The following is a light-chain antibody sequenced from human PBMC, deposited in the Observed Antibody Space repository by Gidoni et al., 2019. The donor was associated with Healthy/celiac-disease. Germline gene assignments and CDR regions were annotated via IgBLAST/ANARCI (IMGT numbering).Light chain of an antibody. CDR2: SNN. CDR3: AACDDSLNARYV. Sequence: QSVLTQPPSASGTPGQRVTISCSGSSSNIGSNTVNWYKQLQVTATKLLIYSNNQRPSGVPDRISVSKSGTSASLAISGRQSEDEADDYCAACDDSLNARYVFGTGTKVTVL. J-gene: IGLJ1*01. V-gene: IGLV1-44*01. CDR1: SSNIGSNT.